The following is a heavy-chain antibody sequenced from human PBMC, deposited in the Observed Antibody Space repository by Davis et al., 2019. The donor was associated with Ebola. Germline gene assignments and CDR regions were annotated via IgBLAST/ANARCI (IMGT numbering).Heavy chain of an antibody. V-gene: IGHV4-59*01. D-gene: IGHD3-10*02. Sequence: SETLSLTCTVSGGSISPFYRSWIRQSPGKGLEWIGHVYYTGNTNYNPSLKSRVTISIDRSNNQLSMSLASVTTADTAVYYCARLFRGLDVWGLGTTVTVSS. J-gene: IGHJ6*02. CDR2: VYYTGNT. CDR3: ARLFRGLDV. CDR1: GGSISPFY.